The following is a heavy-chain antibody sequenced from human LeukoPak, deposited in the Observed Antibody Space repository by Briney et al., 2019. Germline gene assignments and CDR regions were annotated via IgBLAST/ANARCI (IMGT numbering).Heavy chain of an antibody. Sequence: PSETLSLTCAVYGGSFSGYYWSWIRQPPGKGLEWIGEINHSGSTNYNASLRSRVTISVDTSKNQFSLRLSSVTAADTAVYYCARNRKYRSGWNGGTLGYYFYMDVWGKGTAVTVSS. CDR2: INHSGST. CDR3: ARNRKYRSGWNGGTLGYYFYMDV. CDR1: GGSFSGYY. V-gene: IGHV4-34*01. J-gene: IGHJ6*03. D-gene: IGHD6-19*01.